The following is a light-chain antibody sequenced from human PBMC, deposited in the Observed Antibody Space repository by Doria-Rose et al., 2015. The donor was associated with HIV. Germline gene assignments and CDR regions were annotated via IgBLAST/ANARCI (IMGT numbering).Light chain of an antibody. V-gene: IGKV2D-29*02. CDR2: EVS. CDR3: MQTILLPFT. Sequence: TQSPLSLSVTPGQPASISCRSSQSLVNSDGKTYLYWYLQRPGQSPQLLIYEVSKRFSGVPDRFSGSGSGTDFTLKISRVEPEDFGVYYCMQTILLPFTFGPGTTVDIK. CDR1: QSLVNSDGKTY. J-gene: IGKJ3*01.